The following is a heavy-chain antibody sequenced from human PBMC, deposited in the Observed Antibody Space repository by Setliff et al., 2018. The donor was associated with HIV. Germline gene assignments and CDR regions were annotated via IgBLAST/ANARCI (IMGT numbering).Heavy chain of an antibody. Sequence: PGGSLRLSCVVSGFSFSNFWMSWVRQTPGKGLESLAIISTDGSNKQYLNSVRGRFTISRDNARNSLYLQMDNLTVDDTAVYFCARGRCSDAACFFDYWGQGTLVTVSS. CDR3: ARGRCSDAACFFDY. J-gene: IGHJ4*02. D-gene: IGHD3-16*01. CDR1: GFSFSNFW. CDR2: ISTDGSNK. V-gene: IGHV3-7*03.